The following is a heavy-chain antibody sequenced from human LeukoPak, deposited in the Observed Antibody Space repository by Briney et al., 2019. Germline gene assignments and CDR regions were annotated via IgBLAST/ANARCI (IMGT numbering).Heavy chain of an antibody. D-gene: IGHD3-16*01. CDR2: IYPGDSDT. V-gene: IGHV5-51*01. J-gene: IGHJ4*02. CDR3: ARPGQLGEYTPYHFDY. Sequence: GESLKISCKGSGYSFTTYWIGWVRQMPGKGLEWMGIIYPGDSDTRYSPSFQGQVTISADKSISTAYLQWSSLKASDTAMYYCARPGQLGEYTPYHFDYWGQGILVTVSS. CDR1: GYSFTTYW.